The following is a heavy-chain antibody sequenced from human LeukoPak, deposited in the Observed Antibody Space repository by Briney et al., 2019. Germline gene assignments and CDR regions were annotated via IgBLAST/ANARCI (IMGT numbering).Heavy chain of an antibody. D-gene: IGHD6-19*01. Sequence: GGSLRLSCAASGFTFSSYAMSWVRQAPGKGLEWVSAISGSGGSTYYADSVKGRFTISRDNSKNTLYLQMNSLRAEDTAVYYCAKDGSGAVATTDLDYWGQGTLVTVSS. CDR1: GFTFSSYA. CDR3: AKDGSGAVATTDLDY. J-gene: IGHJ4*02. CDR2: ISGSGGST. V-gene: IGHV3-23*01.